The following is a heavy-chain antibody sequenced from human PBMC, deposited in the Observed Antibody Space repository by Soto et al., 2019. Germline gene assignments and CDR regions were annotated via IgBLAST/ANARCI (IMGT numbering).Heavy chain of an antibody. D-gene: IGHD6-19*01. V-gene: IGHV1-3*01. Sequence: QVQLVQSGAEVKKPGASVKVSCKASGYTFTSYAINWVRQAPGQRLEWMGWINAGHGNTKYSQKFQHRVTITRDTSASTAYMELSSLRSEDAAVYYCARDLGGWPDYWGQGTLVTVSS. CDR2: INAGHGNT. J-gene: IGHJ4*02. CDR1: GYTFTSYA. CDR3: ARDLGGWPDY.